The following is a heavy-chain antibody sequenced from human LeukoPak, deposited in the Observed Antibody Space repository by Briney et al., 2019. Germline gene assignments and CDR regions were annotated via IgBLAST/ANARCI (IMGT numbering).Heavy chain of an antibody. CDR1: GYTFTGYY. Sequence: GASVKVSCKASGYTFTGYYIHWVRQAPEQGLEWMGWINPNSGGTNNAQNFQDRVTMTRDTSISTAYMELSRLRSDDTAVYYCARDISAVGTYDYWGQGTLVTVSS. D-gene: IGHD6-13*01. J-gene: IGHJ4*02. CDR3: ARDISAVGTYDY. CDR2: INPNSGGT. V-gene: IGHV1-2*02.